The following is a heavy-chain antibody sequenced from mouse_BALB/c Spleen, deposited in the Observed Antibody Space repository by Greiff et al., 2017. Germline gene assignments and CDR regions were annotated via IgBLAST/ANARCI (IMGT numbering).Heavy chain of an antibody. V-gene: IGHV1-87*01. CDR3: ARENWDDFAY. J-gene: IGHJ3*01. D-gene: IGHD4-1*01. Sequence: VQLQQSGAELARPGASVKLSCKASGYTFTSYWMQWVKQRPGQGLEWIGAIYPGDGDTRYTQKFKGKATLTADKSSSTAYMQLSSLASEDSAVYYCARENWDDFAYWGQGTLVTVSA. CDR1: GYTFTSYW. CDR2: IYPGDGDT.